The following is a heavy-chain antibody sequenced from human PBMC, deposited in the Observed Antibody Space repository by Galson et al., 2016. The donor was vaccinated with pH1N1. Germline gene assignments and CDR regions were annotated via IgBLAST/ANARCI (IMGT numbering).Heavy chain of an antibody. J-gene: IGHJ4*02. Sequence: SLRLSCAASGFTFSVFAMCWVRQAPGKGLEWVSGTSASGASTHFADSVKGRFTISRDNAKNSLYLQMNSLRAEDTAVYYCVREIGGSGAYWGQGTLVTVSS. CDR3: VREIGGSGAY. CDR1: GFTFSVFA. D-gene: IGHD1-26*01. CDR2: TSASGAST. V-gene: IGHV3-48*03.